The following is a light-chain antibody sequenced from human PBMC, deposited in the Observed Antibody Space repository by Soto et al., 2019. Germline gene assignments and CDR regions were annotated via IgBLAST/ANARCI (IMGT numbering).Light chain of an antibody. CDR2: DVS. V-gene: IGLV2-14*01. CDR3: RSYTSSSTVV. Sequence: QSALTQPASVSGSPGQSITISCTGTSSDVGGYNCVSWYQQHPGKAPKLMIYDVSNRPSGVSNRFSGSKSVNTASLTISGLQAEDEADYYCRSYTSSSTVVFGGGTKLTVL. J-gene: IGLJ2*01. CDR1: SSDVGGYNC.